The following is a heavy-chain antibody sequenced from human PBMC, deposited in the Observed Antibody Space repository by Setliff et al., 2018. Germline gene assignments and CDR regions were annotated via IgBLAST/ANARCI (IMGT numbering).Heavy chain of an antibody. CDR1: GGSFSGYY. D-gene: IGHD2-15*01. V-gene: IGHV4-39*01. CDR3: VRPGGTTVVARHFDY. Sequence: PSETLSLTCAVYGGSFSGYYWGWIRQAPGSGLEWIGSISYSGTPYYNASVESRVTISIDTSRNQFSLELRSVTVADTATYYCVRPGGTTVVARHFDYWGSGILVTVS. CDR2: ISYSGTP. J-gene: IGHJ4*01.